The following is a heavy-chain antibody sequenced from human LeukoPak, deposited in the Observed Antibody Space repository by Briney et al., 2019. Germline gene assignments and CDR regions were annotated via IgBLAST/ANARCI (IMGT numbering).Heavy chain of an antibody. V-gene: IGHV3-48*01. Sequence: PGGSLRLSCSASGFAFSDYSLNWVRQAPGNGLEWVSYISVSGATVKYADSVKGRFTISRDNARNSLYLQMNSLRAEDTAVYYCARDSGSYYDRLDCWGQGTLVTVSS. J-gene: IGHJ4*02. D-gene: IGHD3-22*01. CDR2: ISVSGATV. CDR1: GFAFSDYS. CDR3: ARDSGSYYDRLDC.